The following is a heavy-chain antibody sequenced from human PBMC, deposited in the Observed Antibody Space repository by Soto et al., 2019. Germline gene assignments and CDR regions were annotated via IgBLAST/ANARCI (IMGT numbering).Heavy chain of an antibody. V-gene: IGHV1-18*01. D-gene: IGHD5-18*01. Sequence: QVQLVQSGAEVRRPGASVKVSCKASGYTFASYGISWVRQAPGQGLEWMGWISAYNGNTNYAHKLQCRVTMTTETSTTTAYMELRSLRSDDTAVYYCARAVGYSYGFDYWGQGTLVTVSS. J-gene: IGHJ4*02. CDR1: GYTFASYG. CDR2: ISAYNGNT. CDR3: ARAVGYSYGFDY.